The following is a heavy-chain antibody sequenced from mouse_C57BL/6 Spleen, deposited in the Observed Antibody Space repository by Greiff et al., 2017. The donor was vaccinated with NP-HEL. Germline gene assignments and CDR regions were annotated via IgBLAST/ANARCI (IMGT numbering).Heavy chain of an antibody. V-gene: IGHV1-26*01. J-gene: IGHJ2*01. D-gene: IGHD1-1*01. CDR3: ARSYYYGGYFDY. CDR1: GYTFTDYY. Sequence: EVQLQQSGPELVKPGASVKISCKASGYTFTDYYMNWVKQSHGKSLEWIGDINPNNGGTSYNQKFKGKATLTVGKSSSTAYMELRSLTSEDSAVYYCARSYYYGGYFDYWGQGTTLTVSS. CDR2: INPNNGGT.